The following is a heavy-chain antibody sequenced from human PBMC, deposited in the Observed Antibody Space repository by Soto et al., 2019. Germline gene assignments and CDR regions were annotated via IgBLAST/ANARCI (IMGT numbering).Heavy chain of an antibody. CDR3: ASSYDSSGYYGPPFDY. J-gene: IGHJ4*02. D-gene: IGHD3-22*01. CDR2: IYYSGST. V-gene: IGHV4-30-4*01. Sequence: PSETLSLTCTVSGGSISSGDYYWSWIRQPPGKGLEWIGYIYYSGSTYYNPSLKSRVTISVDTSKNQFSLKLSSVTAADTAVYYCASSYDSSGYYGPPFDYWGQGTLVTVSS. CDR1: GGSISSGDYY.